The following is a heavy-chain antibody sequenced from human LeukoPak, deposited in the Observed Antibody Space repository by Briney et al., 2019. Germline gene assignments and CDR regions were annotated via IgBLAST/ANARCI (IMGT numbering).Heavy chain of an antibody. D-gene: IGHD5-18*01. J-gene: IGHJ6*03. CDR1: GYTFTGYY. CDR2: INPNSGGT. CDR3: ARVKNGYSYGYEFYYYYYYMDV. Sequence: ASVKVSCKASGYTFTGYYMHWVRQAPGQGLEWMGWINPNSGGTNYAQKFQGRVTMTRDTSISTAYMELSRLRSDDTAVYYCARVKNGYSYGYEFYYYYYYMDVWGKGTTVTVSS. V-gene: IGHV1-2*02.